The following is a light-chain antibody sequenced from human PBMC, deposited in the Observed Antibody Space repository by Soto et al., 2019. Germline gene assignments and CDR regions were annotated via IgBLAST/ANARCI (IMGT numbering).Light chain of an antibody. Sequence: QSVLTQPPSVSAAPGQKVTISCSGTTSNVANNFVSWYQQFPGKAPKLLIYDDIRRPSGIPDRFSASKSGTSATLGITGPQTGDEADYYCGSWDSSLTANVFGTGTKVTVL. V-gene: IGLV1-51*01. CDR1: TSNVANNF. CDR2: DDI. CDR3: GSWDSSLTANV. J-gene: IGLJ1*01.